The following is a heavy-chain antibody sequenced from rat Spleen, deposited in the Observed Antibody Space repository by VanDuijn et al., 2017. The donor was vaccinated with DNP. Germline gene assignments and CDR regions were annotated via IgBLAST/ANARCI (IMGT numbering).Heavy chain of an antibody. CDR2: ISTGGGIT. V-gene: IGHV5S13*01. CDR3: ATLTTEGIVRIPWFAY. Sequence: EVQLVESGGGLVQPGRSLKLSCAVSGFTFSNHGMAWVRQAPTKGLEWVASISTGGGITYYRDSVKGRFTISRDDAENTVYLQMNSLRSEDTATYYCATLTTEGIVRIPWFAYWGQGTLVTVSS. D-gene: IGHD1-11*01. CDR1: GFTFSNHG. J-gene: IGHJ3*01.